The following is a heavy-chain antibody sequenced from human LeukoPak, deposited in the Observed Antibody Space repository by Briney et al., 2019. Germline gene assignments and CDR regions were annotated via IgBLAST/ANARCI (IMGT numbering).Heavy chain of an antibody. CDR3: ARPGTTIWAFDI. D-gene: IGHD1-7*01. Sequence: GGSLRLSCAASGFTFSSYRMSWVRQAPGKGLEWVANIKQDGSEKYYVDSVKGRFTISRDNAKNSLYLQMNSLRAEDTAVYYCARPGTTIWAFDIWGQGTMVTVSS. CDR2: IKQDGSEK. V-gene: IGHV3-7*03. CDR1: GFTFSSYR. J-gene: IGHJ3*02.